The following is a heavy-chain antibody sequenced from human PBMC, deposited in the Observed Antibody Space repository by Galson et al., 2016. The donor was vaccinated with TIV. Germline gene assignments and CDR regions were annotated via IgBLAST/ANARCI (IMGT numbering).Heavy chain of an antibody. CDR1: GFTFGDFA. D-gene: IGHD3-16*01. CDR2: ISFNSGDI. Sequence: SLRLSCAASGFTFGDFAMHWVRQTPGKGLEWVSGISFNSGDIGYGDSVRGRFTISRDNAKNSLYLQMNSLRPEDMGLYSCAKDIAYGDTSNFDAFDIWGQGTMVTISS. CDR3: AKDIAYGDTSNFDAFDI. V-gene: IGHV3-9*03. J-gene: IGHJ3*02.